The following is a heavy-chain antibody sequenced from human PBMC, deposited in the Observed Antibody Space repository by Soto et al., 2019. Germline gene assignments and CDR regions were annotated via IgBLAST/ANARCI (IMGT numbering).Heavy chain of an antibody. CDR2: INHSGST. D-gene: IGHD1-26*01. CDR3: AKMRGGSYYFYYYGMDV. J-gene: IGHJ6*02. V-gene: IGHV4-34*02. CDR1: GGSFSAYY. Sequence: QVQLQQWGAGLLKPSETLSLTCAVYGGSFSAYYWSWIRQPPGNGLEWIGEINHSGSTNYNPSLKSRVTISVDTSKNQFSLKLSSVTAADTAVYYCAKMRGGSYYFYYYGMDVGGQGTTVTVSS.